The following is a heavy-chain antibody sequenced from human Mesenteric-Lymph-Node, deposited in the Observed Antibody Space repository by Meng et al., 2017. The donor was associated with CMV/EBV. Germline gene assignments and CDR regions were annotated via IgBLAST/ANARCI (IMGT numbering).Heavy chain of an antibody. CDR1: GGSITNYY. CDR3: ARRSFNYYGMDV. J-gene: IGHJ6*02. V-gene: IGHV4-59*01. Sequence: SETLSLTCTVSGGSITNYYWSWIRQPPGKGLEWIGYMYYTGRTGYNSSLKSRVTISVDTSKNQFFLKLTSVTAADTAVYHCARRSFNYYGMDVWGQGTTVTVSS. CDR2: MYYTGRT.